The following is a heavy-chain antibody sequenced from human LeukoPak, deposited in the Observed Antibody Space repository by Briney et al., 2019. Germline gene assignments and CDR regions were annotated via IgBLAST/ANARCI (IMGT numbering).Heavy chain of an antibody. CDR1: GGSFSTYY. CDR2: IYYSGST. Sequence: PSETLSLTCTVSGGSFSTYYWSWIRQPPGKGLEWIGYIYYSGSTNYNTSLKSRVTISKDTSKNQFSLKLSSVTAADTAVYYCARVLLQSYFDYWGQGTLVTVSS. V-gene: IGHV4-59*01. D-gene: IGHD2-21*02. CDR3: ARVLLQSYFDY. J-gene: IGHJ4*02.